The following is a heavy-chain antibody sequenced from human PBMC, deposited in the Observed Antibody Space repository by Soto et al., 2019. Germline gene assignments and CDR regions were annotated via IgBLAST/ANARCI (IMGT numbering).Heavy chain of an antibody. J-gene: IGHJ4*02. CDR2: IYYSGST. V-gene: IGHV4-59*01. D-gene: IGHD4-17*01. CDR1: GGSISSYY. Sequence: LPETLSLTCTVSGGSISSYYWSWIRQPPGKGLEWIGYIYYSGSTNYNPSLKSRVTISVDTSKNQFSLKLSSVTAADTAVYYCARSTTVTTFDYWGQGTLVTVSS. CDR3: ARSTTVTTFDY.